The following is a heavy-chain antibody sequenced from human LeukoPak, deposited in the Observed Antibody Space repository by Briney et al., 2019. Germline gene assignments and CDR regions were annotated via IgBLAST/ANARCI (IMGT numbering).Heavy chain of an antibody. CDR3: ARVRGFRCSSTSCYVYDY. D-gene: IGHD2-2*01. CDR2: IYYSGST. CDR1: GGSISSSFYY. J-gene: IGHJ4*02. Sequence: SETLSLTCTVSGGSISSSFYYWGWIRQPPSKGLEWIGSIYYSGSTYYNPSLKSRVTISVDTSKNQFSLKLTSVTAADTAVYYCARVRGFRCSSTSCYVYDYWGQGTLVTVSS. V-gene: IGHV4-39*01.